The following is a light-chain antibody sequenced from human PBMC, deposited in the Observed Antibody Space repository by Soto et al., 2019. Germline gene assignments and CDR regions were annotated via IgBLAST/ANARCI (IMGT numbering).Light chain of an antibody. Sequence: SYELTQPLSVSVALGQTARITCGGNNIGSKNVHWYQQKPGQAPVLVIYRDSNRPSGIPERFSGSNSGNTATLTISRAQAGDEADYYCQVWDSSTPNWVFGGGTKLTVL. CDR1: NIGSKN. V-gene: IGLV3-9*01. CDR2: RDS. J-gene: IGLJ3*02. CDR3: QVWDSSTPNWV.